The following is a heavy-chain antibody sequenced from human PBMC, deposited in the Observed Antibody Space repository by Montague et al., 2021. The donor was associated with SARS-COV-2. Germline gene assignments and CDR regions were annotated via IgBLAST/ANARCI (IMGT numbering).Heavy chain of an antibody. D-gene: IGHD3-22*01. V-gene: IGHV3-48*03. Sequence: SLRLSCAASGFIFSSYEMNWVRQAPGKWLEWVSYISNSGDTKYYXGSVKGRFTISRDNAKNSLYLQMSSLRAEDTAVYYCARAGEDYYYDSSGFLYWGQGILVTVSS. J-gene: IGHJ4*02. CDR2: ISNSGDTK. CDR3: ARAGEDYYYDSSGFLY. CDR1: GFIFSSYE.